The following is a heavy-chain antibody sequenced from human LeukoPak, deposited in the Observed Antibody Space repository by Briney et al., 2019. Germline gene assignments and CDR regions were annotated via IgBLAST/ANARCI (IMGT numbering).Heavy chain of an antibody. CDR3: ARAAITYYYDSSLLYWFDP. V-gene: IGHV3-21*01. CDR2: ISSSSSYI. D-gene: IGHD3-22*01. J-gene: IGHJ5*02. CDR1: GFTFSSYS. Sequence: PGGSLRLSCAASGFTFSSYSMNWVRQTPGKGLEWVSSISSSSSYIYYADSVKGRFTISRDNAKNSLYLQMNSLRAEDTAVYYCARAAITYYYDSSLLYWFDPWGQGTLVTVSS.